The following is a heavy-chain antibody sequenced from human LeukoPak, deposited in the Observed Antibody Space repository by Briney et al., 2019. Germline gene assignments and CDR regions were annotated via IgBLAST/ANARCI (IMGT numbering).Heavy chain of an antibody. D-gene: IGHD3-22*01. CDR2: IYYSGNA. Sequence: SETLSLTCAVSGGSISTYYWNWIRQPPGKGLEWIGYIYYSGNANYNPSLKSRVTISEDTSKNQFSLNLTSVTAADTAVYYCARAGYYYDTMGETWGQGILVTVSS. J-gene: IGHJ4*02. CDR3: ARAGYYYDTMGET. CDR1: GGSISTYY. V-gene: IGHV4-59*01.